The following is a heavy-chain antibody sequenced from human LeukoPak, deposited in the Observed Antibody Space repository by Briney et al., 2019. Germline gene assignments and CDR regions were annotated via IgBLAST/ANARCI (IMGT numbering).Heavy chain of an antibody. CDR1: GGPMSSYF. J-gene: IGHJ4*02. V-gene: IGHV4-59*01. CDR3: ASSGGVAARRGYFSY. CDR2: IYYSGST. D-gene: IGHD6-6*01. Sequence: SETLSLTCTVSGGPMSSYFWSWIRQPPGKGLEWIGYIYYSGSTNYNPSLQSRVTISVDTSKNQFSLKLSSVTAADTAVYYCASSGGVAARRGYFSYWGQGTLVTVSS.